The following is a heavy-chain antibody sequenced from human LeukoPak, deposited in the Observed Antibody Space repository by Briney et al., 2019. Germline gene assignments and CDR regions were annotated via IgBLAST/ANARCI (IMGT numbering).Heavy chain of an antibody. CDR2: ISGSGGGT. J-gene: IGHJ3*02. Sequence: HPGGSLRLSCDASGSTFSILGIHAVRQAPGKGLEWVSVISGSGGGTYYADSVKGRFTISRDNSKNTLFLQMYSLRADDTAIYYCAQLGGEHGGPFDIWGEGTMVTVSS. V-gene: IGHV3-23*01. D-gene: IGHD4-23*01. CDR1: GSTFSILG. CDR3: AQLGGEHGGPFDI.